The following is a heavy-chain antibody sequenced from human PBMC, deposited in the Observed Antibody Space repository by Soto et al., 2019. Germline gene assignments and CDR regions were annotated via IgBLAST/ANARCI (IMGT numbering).Heavy chain of an antibody. CDR2: IYWDDDK. V-gene: IGHV2-5*02. J-gene: IGHJ4*02. D-gene: IGHD6-19*01. CDR1: GFSLSTSGVG. CDR3: AHSNMYSSGNAYFDY. Sequence: QITLKESGPTLVKPTQTLTLTCTFSGFSLSTSGVGVGWIRQPPGKALEWLALIYWDDDKRYSPSLKSRLTIXXDXSXXQVVLTMTNMDPVDTATYYCAHSNMYSSGNAYFDYWGQGTLVTVSS.